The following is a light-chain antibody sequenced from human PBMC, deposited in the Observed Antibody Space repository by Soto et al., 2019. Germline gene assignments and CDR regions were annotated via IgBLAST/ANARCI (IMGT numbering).Light chain of an antibody. CDR3: QQYGSSVT. J-gene: IGKJ4*01. V-gene: IGKV3-20*01. CDR2: GAS. Sequence: EIVLTQSPGSLSLSPGERATLSCRASQSVYNNYIAWYQHSPGQAPRVLIYGASTRATGTPDRFSGSGSGTDFTLPITRLEPEDSALYFRQQYGSSVTFGGGTKVEIK. CDR1: QSVYNNY.